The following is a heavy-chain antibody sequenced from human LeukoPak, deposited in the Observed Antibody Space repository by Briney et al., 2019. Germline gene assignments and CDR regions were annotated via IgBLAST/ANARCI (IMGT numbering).Heavy chain of an antibody. J-gene: IGHJ5*02. V-gene: IGHV4-30-2*01. D-gene: IGHD6-13*01. CDR2: IYHSGST. CDR3: ATLIAAPSEWFDP. Sequence: SETLSLTCTVSGGSISSGGYYWSWIRQPPGKGLEWIGYIYHSGSTYYNPSLKSRVTISVDTSKNQFSLKLSSVTAADTAVYYCATLIAAPSEWFDPWGQGTLVTVSS. CDR1: GGSISSGGYY.